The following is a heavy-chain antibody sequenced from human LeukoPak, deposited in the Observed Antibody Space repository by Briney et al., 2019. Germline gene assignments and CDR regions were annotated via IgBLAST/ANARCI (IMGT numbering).Heavy chain of an antibody. J-gene: IGHJ5*02. CDR1: GFTFSNFA. CDR2: ISGSGGST. Sequence: GGSLRLSCAASGFTFSNFAIHWVRQAPGKGLEWVSAISGSGGSTYYADSVKGRFTISRDNSKNTLYLQMNSLRAEDTAVYYCAKDLAMVRGLFDPWGQGTLVTVSS. V-gene: IGHV3-23*01. D-gene: IGHD3-10*01. CDR3: AKDLAMVRGLFDP.